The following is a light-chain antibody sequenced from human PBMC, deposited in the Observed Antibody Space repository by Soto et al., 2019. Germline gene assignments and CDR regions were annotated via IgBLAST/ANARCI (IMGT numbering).Light chain of an antibody. V-gene: IGKV3-20*01. CDR1: QSIDNRY. CDR2: ATS. Sequence: EIVLTQSPGPLASSPGERATLSSRASQSIDNRYFAWDQHKPGQAPRLLIYATSSRATVHPERFGDSGSGTDFSLTINRMENEDSAVYYCQQYFASAWTLGQGTKVDIK. J-gene: IGKJ1*01. CDR3: QQYFASAWT.